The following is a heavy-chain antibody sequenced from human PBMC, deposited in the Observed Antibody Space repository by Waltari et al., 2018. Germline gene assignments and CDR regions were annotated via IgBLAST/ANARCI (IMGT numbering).Heavy chain of an antibody. CDR2: SYYSGST. Sequence: QLQLQESGPGLVKPSETLSLTCTVSGGSISSSSYYWGWIRQPPGKGLEWIGSSYYSGSTYYNPSLKSRVTISVDTAKNQFSLKLSSVTAADTAVYYCARDTDRSSSNWFDPWGQGTLVTVSS. D-gene: IGHD6-6*01. CDR3: ARDTDRSSSNWFDP. CDR1: GGSISSSSYY. J-gene: IGHJ5*02. V-gene: IGHV4-39*07.